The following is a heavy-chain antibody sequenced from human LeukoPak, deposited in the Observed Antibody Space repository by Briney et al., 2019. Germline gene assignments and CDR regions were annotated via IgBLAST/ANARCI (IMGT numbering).Heavy chain of an antibody. CDR1: GFTFSDYY. Sequence: GGSLRLSCAASGFTFSDYYMSWIRQAPGKGLEWVSYISSSGSTIYYADSVKGRFTISRDNAKNSLYLQMNSLRAEDTAVYYCARRLLAAAGDDAFDIWGQGTMVTVSS. CDR3: ARRLLAAAGDDAFDI. D-gene: IGHD6-13*01. V-gene: IGHV3-11*04. CDR2: ISSSGSTI. J-gene: IGHJ3*02.